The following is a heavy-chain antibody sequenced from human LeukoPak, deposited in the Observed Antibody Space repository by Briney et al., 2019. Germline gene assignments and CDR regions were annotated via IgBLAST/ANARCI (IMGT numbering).Heavy chain of an antibody. CDR2: IIPIFGTA. CDR1: GGTFSSYA. V-gene: IGHV1-69*13. Sequence: ASVKVSCKASGGTFSSYAISWVRQAPGQGLEWMGGIIPIFGTANYAQQFQGRVTITADESTSTAYMELSSLRSEDTAVYYCARGATRISGYYYYYMDVWGKGTTVTVSS. D-gene: IGHD2-15*01. J-gene: IGHJ6*03. CDR3: ARGATRISGYYYYYMDV.